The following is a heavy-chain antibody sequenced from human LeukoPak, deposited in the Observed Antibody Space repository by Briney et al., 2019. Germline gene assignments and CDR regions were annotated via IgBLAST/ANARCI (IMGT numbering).Heavy chain of an antibody. CDR2: IRYDGSNK. CDR3: ARDLGDNWNDYFGAFDI. CDR1: GFTFSSYG. V-gene: IGHV3-30*02. D-gene: IGHD1-1*01. Sequence: GGSLRLSCAASGFTFSSYGMHWVRQAPGKGLEWVAFIRYDGSNKYYADSVKGRFTISRDNSKNTLYLQMNSLRAEDTAVYYCARDLGDNWNDYFGAFDIWGQGTMVTVSS. J-gene: IGHJ3*02.